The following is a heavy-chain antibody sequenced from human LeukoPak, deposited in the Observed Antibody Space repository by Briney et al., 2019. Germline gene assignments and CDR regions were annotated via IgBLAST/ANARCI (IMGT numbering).Heavy chain of an antibody. CDR2: ISSNGGST. CDR3: AKESSSGYYYDAFDI. D-gene: IGHD3-22*01. V-gene: IGHV3-64*01. CDR1: GFTFSSYA. J-gene: IGHJ3*02. Sequence: PGGSLRLSCAASGFTFSSYAMHWVRQAPGKGLEYVSAISSNGGSTYYANSVKGRFTISRDNSKNTLYLQMGSLRAEDMAVYYCAKESSSGYYYDAFDIWGQGTMVTVSS.